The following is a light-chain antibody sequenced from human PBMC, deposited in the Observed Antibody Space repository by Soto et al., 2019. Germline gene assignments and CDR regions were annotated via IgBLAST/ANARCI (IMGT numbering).Light chain of an antibody. V-gene: IGLV2-14*03. J-gene: IGLJ1*01. CDR3: NSYASGNARV. CDR2: DVT. Sequence: QSALTQPASVSGSPGQSITISCTGTSSDVGRYNYVSWYQQHPGKAPKLMIYDVTNRPSGVSSRFSGSKSGNTASLTISGLQAEDEADYYCNSYASGNARVFGTGTKVTVL. CDR1: SSDVGRYNY.